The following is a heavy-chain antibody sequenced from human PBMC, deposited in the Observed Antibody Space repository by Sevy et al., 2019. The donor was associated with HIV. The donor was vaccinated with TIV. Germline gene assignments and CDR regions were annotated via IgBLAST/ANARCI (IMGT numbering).Heavy chain of an antibody. CDR3: STDGLISY. J-gene: IGHJ4*02. V-gene: IGHV3-15*07. D-gene: IGHD3-3*02. CDR2: IKSITDGGAA. Sequence: GGSLRLSCTASGFDFPNAWMNWIRQVPGKGLEWVGHIKSITDGGAADYAAPVKGRFSISRHDSKNTLYLQMNSLKAEDTAVYYCSTDGLISYWGRGTLVTVSS. CDR1: GFDFPNAW.